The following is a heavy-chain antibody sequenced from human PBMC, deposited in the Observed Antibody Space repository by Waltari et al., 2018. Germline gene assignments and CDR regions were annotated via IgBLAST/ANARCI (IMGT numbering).Heavy chain of an antibody. CDR3: AKAGGIYNYPLDP. Sequence: QVEESGGGVVQPGGSLRLSCVASGYPFNNYGMHWVRKAQGKGLGWLAVISSDGSGKYYADSVKGRFTMSRDNSKNMVYLQMNSLRPEDTAVYYCAKAGGIYNYPLDPWGQGTLVTVSS. J-gene: IGHJ5*02. V-gene: IGHV3-30*18. D-gene: IGHD1-26*01. CDR1: GYPFNNYG. CDR2: ISSDGSGK.